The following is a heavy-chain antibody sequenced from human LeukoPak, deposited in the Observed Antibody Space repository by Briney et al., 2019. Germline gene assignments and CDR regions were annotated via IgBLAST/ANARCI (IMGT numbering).Heavy chain of an antibody. V-gene: IGHV5-51*01. Sequence: LKISCKGSGYSFTSYWIGWVRQMPGKGLEWMGIIYPGDSDTRYSPSFQGQVTISADRSISTAYLQWSSLKASDTAMYYCARGETMVRGFSGFDPWGQGTLVTVSS. CDR1: GYSFTSYW. CDR3: ARGETMVRGFSGFDP. D-gene: IGHD3-10*01. J-gene: IGHJ5*02. CDR2: IYPGDSDT.